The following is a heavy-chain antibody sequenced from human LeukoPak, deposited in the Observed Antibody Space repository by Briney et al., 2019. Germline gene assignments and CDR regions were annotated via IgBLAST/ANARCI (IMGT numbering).Heavy chain of an antibody. V-gene: IGHV3-9*01. CDR2: ISWNSGSI. J-gene: IGHJ4*02. D-gene: IGHD1-1*01. CDR3: AKGGYNWNDAIFDY. CDR1: GFTFDDYA. Sequence: GGSLRLSCAASGFTFDDYAMHWVRQAPGKGLEWVSGISWNSGSIGYADSVKGRFTISRDNAKSSLYLQMNSLRAEDTALYYCAKGGYNWNDAIFDYWGQGTLVTVSS.